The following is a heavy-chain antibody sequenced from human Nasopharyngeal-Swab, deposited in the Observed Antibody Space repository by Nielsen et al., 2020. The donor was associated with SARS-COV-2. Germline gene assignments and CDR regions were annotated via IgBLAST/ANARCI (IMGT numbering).Heavy chain of an antibody. V-gene: IGHV4-59*01. CDR1: GGSTSSYY. D-gene: IGHD3-22*01. CDR3: ARESDYYDSSGSLGDAFDI. CDR2: IYYSGST. Sequence: GSLRLSCTVSGGSTSSYYWSWIRQPPGKGLEWIGYIYYSGSTNYNPSLKSRVTISVDTSKNQFSLKLSSVTAADTAVYYCARESDYYDSSGSLGDAFDIWGQGTMVTVSS. J-gene: IGHJ3*02.